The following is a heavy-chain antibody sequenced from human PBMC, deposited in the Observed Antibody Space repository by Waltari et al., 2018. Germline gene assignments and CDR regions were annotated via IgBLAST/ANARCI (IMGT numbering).Heavy chain of an antibody. J-gene: IGHJ3*02. D-gene: IGHD4-17*01. V-gene: IGHV3-66*01. Sequence: VSVIYSGGSTYYADSVKGRFTISRDNSKNTLYLQMNSLRAEDTAVYYCARDTVTHDAFDIWGQGTMVTVSS. CDR2: IYSGGST. CDR3: ARDTVTHDAFDI.